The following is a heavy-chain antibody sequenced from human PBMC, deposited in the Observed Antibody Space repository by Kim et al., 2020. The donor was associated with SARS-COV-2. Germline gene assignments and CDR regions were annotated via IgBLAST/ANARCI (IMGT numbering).Heavy chain of an antibody. Sequence: GGSLRLSCAVSGITFSKYWMTWVRQAPGKGLEWVANIRQDGREKYYVDSVKGRFTISRDNTKNSLYLQMNSLRAEDTAVYYCALGDTFDIWGQGTMVTVS. CDR1: GITFSKYW. V-gene: IGHV3-7*01. D-gene: IGHD3-10*01. CDR2: IRQDGREK. CDR3: ALGDTFDI. J-gene: IGHJ3*02.